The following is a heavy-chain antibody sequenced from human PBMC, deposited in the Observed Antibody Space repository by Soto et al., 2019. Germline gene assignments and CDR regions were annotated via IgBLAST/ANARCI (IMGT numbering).Heavy chain of an antibody. CDR2: ISSANAYI. V-gene: IGHV3-21*06. J-gene: IGHJ4*02. Sequence: GGSLRLSCVASGFTFSSYSVNWVRQAPGMGLEWVSSISSANAYIYYVDSVKGRFTISRDNAKNSLYLQMSSLTAKDSALYYCSRSLNSWGQGTLVTVSS. CDR1: GFTFSSYS. CDR3: SRSLNS.